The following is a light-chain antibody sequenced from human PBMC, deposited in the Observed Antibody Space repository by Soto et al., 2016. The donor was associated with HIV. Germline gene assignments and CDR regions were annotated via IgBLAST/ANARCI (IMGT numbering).Light chain of an antibody. CDR3: LQXYDRPYT. CDR2: ATS. CDR1: QGIKNE. Sequence: AIQMTQSPSSLSASLGDRVTITCRASQGIKNELGWYQQKPGKAPKLLIYATSSLGGGVPSRFSGSGSGTDFTLTISSLQPEDSASYFXLQXYDRPYTFGQGPSWRSN. V-gene: IGKV1-6*01. J-gene: IGKJ2*01.